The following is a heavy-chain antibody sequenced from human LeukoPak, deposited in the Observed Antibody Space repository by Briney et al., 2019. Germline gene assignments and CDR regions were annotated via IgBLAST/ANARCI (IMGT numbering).Heavy chain of an antibody. CDR2: VRTRGDPT. J-gene: IGHJ4*02. CDR1: GFRFDSYP. V-gene: IGHV3-48*01. CDR3: VRDVDYVFDY. Sequence: GGSLRLSCAASGFRFDSYPMNWVRQPPGKGMEWLSNVRTRGDPTSYADSVRGRFTISRDNAKKSLFLQINSLRVEDTAVYFCVRDVDYVFDYWGQGVLVIVSS. D-gene: IGHD4-17*01.